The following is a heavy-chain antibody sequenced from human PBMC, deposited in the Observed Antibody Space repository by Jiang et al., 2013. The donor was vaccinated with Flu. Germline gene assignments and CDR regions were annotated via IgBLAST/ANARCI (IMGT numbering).Heavy chain of an antibody. Sequence: SGPGLVKPSETLSLTCSVSGGSISSHYWSWIRQPPGKGLEWIAYIYYRGSTNYNPSLKSRVTISVDAPKNQFSLKLSSVTAADTAVYYCARGANERYDILTGYYGFDYWGQGTLVTVSS. D-gene: IGHD3-9*01. J-gene: IGHJ4*02. CDR1: GGSISSHY. CDR2: IYYRGST. CDR3: ARGANERYDILTGYYGFDY. V-gene: IGHV4-59*11.